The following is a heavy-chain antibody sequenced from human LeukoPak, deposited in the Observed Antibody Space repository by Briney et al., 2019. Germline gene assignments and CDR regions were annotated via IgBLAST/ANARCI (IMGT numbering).Heavy chain of an antibody. CDR1: GFTFSSYG. CDR3: AKDRVYISSWPDY. D-gene: IGHD6-13*01. J-gene: IGHJ4*02. CDR2: IWYDGSNK. Sequence: QPGRSLRLSCAASGFTFSSYGMHWVRQAPGKGLEWVAVIWYDGSNKYYADSVKGRFTISRDNSKNTLYLQMNSLRAEDTAVYYCAKDRVYISSWPDYWGEGTLVTVSS. V-gene: IGHV3-33*06.